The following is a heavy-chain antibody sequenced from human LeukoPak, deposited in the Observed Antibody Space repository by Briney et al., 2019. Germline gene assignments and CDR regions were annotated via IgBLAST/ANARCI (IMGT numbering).Heavy chain of an antibody. V-gene: IGHV3-48*03. J-gene: IGHJ4*02. CDR1: GFSFSSFE. CDR2: ISSSGTTV. Sequence: GGSLRLSRTASGFSFSSFEMNWVRQAPGKGLEWVSYISSSGTTVYYADSVKGRFTISRDNAKNSLYLQMNSLRAEDTAVYYCAREGEAVAGPLDYWGQGTLVTVSS. CDR3: AREGEAVAGPLDY. D-gene: IGHD6-19*01.